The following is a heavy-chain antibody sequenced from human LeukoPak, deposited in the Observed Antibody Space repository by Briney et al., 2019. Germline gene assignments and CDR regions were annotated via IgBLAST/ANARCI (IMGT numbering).Heavy chain of an antibody. V-gene: IGHV3-48*04. CDR3: ATDSPETAAFDY. D-gene: IGHD1-1*01. Sequence: GGSLRLSCAASGFIFSNYSMNWVRQAPGKGLEGASYIVGSSSTKYYADSVKGRFTISRDNAKNSLYLQMDSLRAEDTAVYYCATDSPETAAFDYWGQGTLVTVSS. CDR1: GFIFSNYS. J-gene: IGHJ4*02. CDR2: IVGSSSTK.